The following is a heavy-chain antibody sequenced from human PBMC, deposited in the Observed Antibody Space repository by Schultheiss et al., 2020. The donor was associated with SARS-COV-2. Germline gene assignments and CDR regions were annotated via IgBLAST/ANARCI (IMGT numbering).Heavy chain of an antibody. CDR1: GFTFATYN. V-gene: IGHV3-21*01. CDR2: IRSSGRDI. CDR3: VRDRSWWTPYNCFDL. Sequence: GGSLRLSCAASGFTFATYNMHWVRQAPGKGLEFVASIRSSGRDIYYADSMQGRFAVSRDNANNSLYLLMHSLRAEDTAVYYCVRDRSWWTPYNCFDLWGRGTLVTVSS. J-gene: IGHJ5*02. D-gene: IGHD2-15*01.